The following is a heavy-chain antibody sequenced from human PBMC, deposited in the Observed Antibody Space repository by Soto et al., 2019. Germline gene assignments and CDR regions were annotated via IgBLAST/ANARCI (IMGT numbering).Heavy chain of an antibody. V-gene: IGHV3-23*01. CDR3: AKYPYPVVVVPAANGMDV. Sequence: GGSLRLSCVASGFTFSSYAMSWVRQAPGKGLEWVSGISGFGSYTYYADSVKGRFTISRDNSKRMLYLQMNRLRADDAAEYYCAKYPYPVVVVPAANGMDVWGQGTTVTVSS. J-gene: IGHJ6*02. D-gene: IGHD2-2*01. CDR1: GFTFSSYA. CDR2: ISGFGSYT.